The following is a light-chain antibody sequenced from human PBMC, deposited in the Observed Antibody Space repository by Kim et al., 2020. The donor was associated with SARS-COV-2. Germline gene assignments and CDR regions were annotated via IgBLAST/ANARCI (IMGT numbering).Light chain of an antibody. CDR3: PPYRTSVT. V-gene: IGKV3-20*01. J-gene: IGKJ4*01. CDR2: AAS. Sequence: EFVLTQSPGSLSLSPGDTATLSCRASQTVSSAYIAWYQQRPGQPPRLLIYAASGRATSIPDRFSGSGSRTDFTLTISGLEAEDFALYFCPPYRTSVTFGEGTKVDIK. CDR1: QTVSSAY.